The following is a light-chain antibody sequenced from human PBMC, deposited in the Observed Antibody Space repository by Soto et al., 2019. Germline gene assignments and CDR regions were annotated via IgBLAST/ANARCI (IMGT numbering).Light chain of an antibody. CDR2: GAS. J-gene: IGKJ1*01. V-gene: IGKV3-15*01. Sequence: TLSPASLSVTPGERATLSCRASQSVSSNFSWYQKKPGQAPRLLIYGASTRATGIPARFSGSGSGTEFTLTISSLQSEDFAVYYCQQRSNWPPTFGQRTNVDI. CDR1: QSVSSN. CDR3: QQRSNWPPT.